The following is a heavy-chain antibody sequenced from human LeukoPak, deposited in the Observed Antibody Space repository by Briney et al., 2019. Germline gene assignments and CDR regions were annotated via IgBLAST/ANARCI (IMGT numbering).Heavy chain of an antibody. CDR3: ASGERSGYLG. Sequence: WVRQTPGKGLEWIGYIYYSGSTNYNPSLKSRVTISVDTSKNQFSLKLSSVTAADTAVYHCASGERSGYLGWGQGTLVTVSS. J-gene: IGHJ4*02. D-gene: IGHD3-3*01. V-gene: IGHV4-59*01. CDR2: IYYSGST.